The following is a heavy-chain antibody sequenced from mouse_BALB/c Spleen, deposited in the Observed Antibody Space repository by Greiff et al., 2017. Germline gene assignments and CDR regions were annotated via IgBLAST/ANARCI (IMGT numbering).Heavy chain of an antibody. J-gene: IGHJ4*01. V-gene: IGHV1-54*01. CDR1: GYAFTNYL. CDR2: INPGSGGT. Sequence: VQLQQSGAELVRPGTSVKVSCKASGYAFTNYLIEWVKQRPGQGLEWIGVINPGSGGTNYNEKFKGKATLTADKSSSTAYMQLSSLTSDDSAVYFCAIRGATVVANAMDYWGQGTSVTVSS. D-gene: IGHD1-1*01. CDR3: AIRGATVVANAMDY.